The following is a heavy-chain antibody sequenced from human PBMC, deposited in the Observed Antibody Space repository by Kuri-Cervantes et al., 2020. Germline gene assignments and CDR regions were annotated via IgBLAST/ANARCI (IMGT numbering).Heavy chain of an antibody. CDR1: GFTFSSYS. V-gene: IGHV3-48*02. CDR3: TGRGVLGPGSYRLDS. CDR2: ISSSSSTI. D-gene: IGHD3-16*02. J-gene: IGHJ4*02. Sequence: ETLSPTCAASGFTFSSYSMNWVRQAPGKGREWVSYISSSSSTIYYADSVKGRFTITRDNAKNSLYLQMNSLGDEDTAVYYCTGRGVLGPGSYRLDSWGQGTLVTVSS.